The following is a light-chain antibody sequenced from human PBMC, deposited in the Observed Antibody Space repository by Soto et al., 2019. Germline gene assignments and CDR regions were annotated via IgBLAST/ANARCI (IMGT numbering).Light chain of an antibody. V-gene: IGKV1-5*03. Sequence: DIPMTQSPSTLSASVGDRVTITCRASQSLDKWLAWYQHKPGTAPKLLIYKASTLDSGVPSRFSGSGSGTEFILTISSLQPEDFATYYCQQYKSYSVTFGGGTTVEI. CDR1: QSLDKW. CDR3: QQYKSYSVT. CDR2: KAS. J-gene: IGKJ4*01.